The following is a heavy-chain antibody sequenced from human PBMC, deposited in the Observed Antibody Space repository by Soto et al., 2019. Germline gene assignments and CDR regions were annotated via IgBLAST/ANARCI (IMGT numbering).Heavy chain of an antibody. CDR1: GFTFSSYW. J-gene: IGHJ3*02. V-gene: IGHV3-7*05. D-gene: IGHD3-22*01. Sequence: GGSLRLSCAASGFTFSSYWMSWVRQAPGKGLEWVANIKQDRSEKYYVDSVKGRFTISRDNAKNSLYLQMNSLRAEDTAVYYCSIIDYNRSFDIWGQGTMVTVSS. CDR3: SIIDYNRSFDI. CDR2: IKQDRSEK.